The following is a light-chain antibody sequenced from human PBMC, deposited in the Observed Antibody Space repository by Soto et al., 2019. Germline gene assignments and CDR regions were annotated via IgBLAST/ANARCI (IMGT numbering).Light chain of an antibody. CDR3: AAWDDILNGYV. Sequence: QSVLTQPPSASGTPGQRITISCSGSSSNIGSHTVTWYQQLPGTAPKLVIYSNYDRPSGVPDRFSGSTSGTSASLVIRGLQSEDEADYYCAAWDDILNGYVFGGGTQLTVL. J-gene: IGLJ7*01. CDR2: SNY. V-gene: IGLV1-44*01. CDR1: SSNIGSHT.